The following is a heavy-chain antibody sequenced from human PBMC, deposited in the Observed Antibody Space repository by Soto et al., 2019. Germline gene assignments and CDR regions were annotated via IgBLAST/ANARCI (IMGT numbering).Heavy chain of an antibody. CDR3: AKGTAMVPPLDY. CDR1: GFTFSSYA. CDR2: ISGSGGST. V-gene: IGHV3-23*01. D-gene: IGHD3-10*01. J-gene: IGHJ4*02. Sequence: AGGSLRLSCAASGFTFSSYAMSWVRQAPGKGLEWVSAISGSGGSTYYADSVKGRFTISRDNSKNTLYLQMNSLRAKDTAVYYCAKGTAMVPPLDYWGQGTLVTVSS.